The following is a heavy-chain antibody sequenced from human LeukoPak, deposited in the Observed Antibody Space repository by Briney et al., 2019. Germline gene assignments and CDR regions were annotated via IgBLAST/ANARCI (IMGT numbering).Heavy chain of an antibody. CDR2: IYYSGST. J-gene: IGHJ4*02. CDR1: GGSISSSSYY. Sequence: PSGTLSLTCTVSGGSISSSSYYWGWIRQPPGKGLEWIGSIYYSGSTYYNPSLKSRVTISVDTSKNQFSLKLSSVTAADTAVYYCARRRKWELVWFDYWGQGTLVTVSS. V-gene: IGHV4-39*01. D-gene: IGHD1-26*01. CDR3: ARRRKWELVWFDY.